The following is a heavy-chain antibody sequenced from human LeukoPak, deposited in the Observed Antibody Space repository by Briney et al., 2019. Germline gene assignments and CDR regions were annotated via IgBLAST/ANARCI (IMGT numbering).Heavy chain of an antibody. V-gene: IGHV3-74*01. CDR1: GFTFSSYW. CDR3: AREGSGWYLASDY. CDR2: IYGDGSFT. Sequence: GGSLKLSCAASGFTFSSYWMHWVRQAPGKGLVWVALIYGDGSFTRYADSVKGRFTISRDNAKNTVYLQMNSLRVEDTAVYYCAREGSGWYLASDYWGQGTLVTVSS. D-gene: IGHD6-19*01. J-gene: IGHJ4*02.